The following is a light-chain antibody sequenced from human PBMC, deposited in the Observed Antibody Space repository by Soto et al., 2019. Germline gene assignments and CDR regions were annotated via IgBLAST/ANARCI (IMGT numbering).Light chain of an antibody. CDR3: SSYSISTAYL. CDR1: SSDVGGYDY. V-gene: IGLV2-14*01. Sequence: QSVLTQPASVSGSPGQSITISCTGTSSDVGGYDYVSWYQLHPGKAPKLMVFEVSNRASGVSYRFSGSKSGNTASLTISGLQAEDEADYFCSSYSISTAYLVGTGTKLTVL. CDR2: EVS. J-gene: IGLJ1*01.